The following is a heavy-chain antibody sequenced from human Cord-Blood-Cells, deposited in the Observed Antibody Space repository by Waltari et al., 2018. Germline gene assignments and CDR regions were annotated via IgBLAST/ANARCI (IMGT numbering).Heavy chain of an antibody. D-gene: IGHD3-22*01. CDR1: GGSISSSSYY. CDR2: IYYSGST. J-gene: IGHJ2*01. CDR3: ARAYDSSGYYYRGSYWYFDL. Sequence: QLQLQESGPGLVKPSETLSLTCTVSGGSISSSSYYWGWIRQPPGKGREWIGSIYYSGSTYYNPSLKSRVTISVDTSKNQFSLKLSSVTAADTAVYYCARAYDSSGYYYRGSYWYFDLWGRGTLVTVSS. V-gene: IGHV4-39*07.